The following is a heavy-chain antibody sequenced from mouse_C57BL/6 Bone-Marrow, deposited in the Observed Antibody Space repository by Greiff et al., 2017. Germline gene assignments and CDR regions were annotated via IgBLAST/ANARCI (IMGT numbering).Heavy chain of an antibody. Sequence: QVQLQQSGAELVKPGASVKMSCKASGYTFTTYPLEWMKQNHGKSLEWIGNFHPYNDDTKYNEQFKGKDTLTVDTSSSTAYMQLSSLTSEDSAVDYCSRQLRGWFAYWGQGTLVTVSA. D-gene: IGHD3-2*02. CDR3: SRQLRGWFAY. V-gene: IGHV1-47*01. CDR2: FHPYNDDT. J-gene: IGHJ3*01. CDR1: GYTFTTYP.